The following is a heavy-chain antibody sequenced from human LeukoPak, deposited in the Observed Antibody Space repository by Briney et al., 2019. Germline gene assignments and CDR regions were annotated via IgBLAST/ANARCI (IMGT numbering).Heavy chain of an antibody. Sequence: SDPLSLTCTLSVRSINIYYWHWLRHPPGKARECIGYIYYSRSTKYNPSRKSRVTISVDTSKSQFSLKLSSVTAADTAVYYCAAVPAAIVLVQDWGQGTLVTVSS. CDR1: VRSINIYY. CDR2: IYYSRST. CDR3: AAVPAAIVLVQD. D-gene: IGHD2-2*01. V-gene: IGHV4-59*08. J-gene: IGHJ1*01.